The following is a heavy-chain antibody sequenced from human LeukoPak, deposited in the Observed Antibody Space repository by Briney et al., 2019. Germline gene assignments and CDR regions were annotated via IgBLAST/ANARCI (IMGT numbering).Heavy chain of an antibody. D-gene: IGHD3-3*02. CDR1: GFPFSSYW. CDR2: INHSGST. CDR3: ARGLLAGDVDY. J-gene: IGHJ4*02. V-gene: IGHV4-34*01. Sequence: GSLRLSCAASGFPFSSYWMAWVRQPPGKGLEWIGEINHSGSTNYNPSLKSRVTISVDTSKNQFSLKLSSVTAADTAVYYCARGLLAGDVDYWGQGTLVTVSS.